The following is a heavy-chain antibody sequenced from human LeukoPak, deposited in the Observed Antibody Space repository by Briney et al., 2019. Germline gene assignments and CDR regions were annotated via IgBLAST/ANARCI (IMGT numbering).Heavy chain of an antibody. Sequence: GGSLRLSCAASGFTFSSYGMHWVRQAPGKGLEWVAFIRYDGSNKYYEDSVTGRFTISRDNSKNTLYLQMNSLRAEDTAVYYCAKDYSKTSYYGSGTYYRPNWFDPWGQGTLVTVSS. V-gene: IGHV3-30*02. CDR2: IRYDGSNK. D-gene: IGHD3-10*01. CDR1: GFTFSSYG. J-gene: IGHJ5*02. CDR3: AKDYSKTSYYGSGTYYRPNWFDP.